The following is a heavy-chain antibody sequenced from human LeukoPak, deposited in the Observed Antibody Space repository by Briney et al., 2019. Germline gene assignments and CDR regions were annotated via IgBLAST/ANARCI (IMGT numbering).Heavy chain of an antibody. J-gene: IGHJ4*02. CDR3: ARVSRGVNICDS. CDR1: GYTFTSFY. CDR2: ISVYNGDT. D-gene: IGHD2/OR15-2a*01. Sequence: ASVKVSCKASGYTFTSFYINWVRQAPGEGLEWMGWISVYNGDTNYAQKLQDRVTMTTDTSTSTAYMELRSLRSDDTAVYYCARVSRGVNICDSWGQGTLVTVSS. V-gene: IGHV1-18*01.